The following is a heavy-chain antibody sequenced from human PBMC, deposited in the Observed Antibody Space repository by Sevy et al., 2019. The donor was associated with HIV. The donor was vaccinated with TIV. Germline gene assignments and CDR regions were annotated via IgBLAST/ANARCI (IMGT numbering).Heavy chain of an antibody. D-gene: IGHD6-6*01. CDR2: ISYDGSNK. V-gene: IGHV3-30*04. Sequence: GGSLRLSCAASGFTFSSYPMHWVRQAPGWGLEWVAIISYDGSNKYYADSVKGRFTISRDNSKSTLYLQMNTLRIEDTAIYHCARDLSVSLAARLDPWGQGTLVTVSS. CDR1: GFTFSSYP. CDR3: ARDLSVSLAARLDP. J-gene: IGHJ5*02.